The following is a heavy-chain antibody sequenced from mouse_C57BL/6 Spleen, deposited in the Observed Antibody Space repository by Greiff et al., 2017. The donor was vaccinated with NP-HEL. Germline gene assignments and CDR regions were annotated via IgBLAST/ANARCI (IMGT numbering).Heavy chain of an antibody. J-gene: IGHJ1*03. Sequence: QVQLQQPGAELVKPGASVKLSCKASGYTFTSYWMHWVKQRPGQGLEWIGMIHPNSGSTNYNEKFKSKATLTVDKSSSTAYMQLSSLTSEDSAVYYCARSSNGSGYFDVWGTGTTVTVSS. CDR1: GYTFTSYW. V-gene: IGHV1-64*01. CDR3: ARSSNGSGYFDV. D-gene: IGHD1-1*01. CDR2: IHPNSGST.